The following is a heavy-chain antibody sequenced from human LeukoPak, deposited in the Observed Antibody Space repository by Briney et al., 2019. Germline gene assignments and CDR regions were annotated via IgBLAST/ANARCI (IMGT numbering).Heavy chain of an antibody. Sequence: PSETLSLTCTVSGYSISSGYYWGWIRQPPGKGLEWIGSIYHSGSTYYNPSLKSRVTISVDTSKNQFSLKLSSVTAADTAVYYCARLSGYDWESSYDYWGQGTLVTVSS. CDR3: ARLSGYDWESSYDY. CDR1: GYSISSGYY. D-gene: IGHD5-12*01. CDR2: IYHSGST. J-gene: IGHJ4*02. V-gene: IGHV4-38-2*02.